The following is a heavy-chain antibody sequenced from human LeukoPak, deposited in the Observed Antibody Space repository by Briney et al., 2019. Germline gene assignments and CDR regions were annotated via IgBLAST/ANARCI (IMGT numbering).Heavy chain of an antibody. V-gene: IGHV3-48*01. J-gene: IGHJ5*02. Sequence: PGGSLRLSCAASGFTVSSHYMTWVRQTPGKGLEWVSYISSSSSTIYYADSVKGRFTISRDNAKNSLYLQMNSLRAEDTAVYYCARGRQLVRKNWFDPWGQGTLVTVSS. D-gene: IGHD6-13*01. CDR1: GFTVSSHY. CDR2: ISSSSSTI. CDR3: ARGRQLVRKNWFDP.